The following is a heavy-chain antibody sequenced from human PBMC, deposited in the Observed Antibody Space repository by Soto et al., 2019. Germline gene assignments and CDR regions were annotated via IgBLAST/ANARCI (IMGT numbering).Heavy chain of an antibody. CDR1: GGSISRSSYS. J-gene: IGHJ5*02. D-gene: IGHD2-15*01. CDR2: LYYSGNT. V-gene: IGHV4-39*01. CDR3: ANRQGGSYNLCDP. Sequence: SETLSLTCTVSGGSISRSSYSWAWIRQPPGKGLEWIGALYYSGNTYYNPSLKSRVTISVDTSKNQFSLKLTSVTAADTAVYYCANRQGGSYNLCDPWGQGTLVTVSS.